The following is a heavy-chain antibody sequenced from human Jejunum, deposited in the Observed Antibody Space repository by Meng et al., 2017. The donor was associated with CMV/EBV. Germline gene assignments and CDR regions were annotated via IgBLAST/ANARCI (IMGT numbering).Heavy chain of an antibody. CDR1: GLTVTNYA. Sequence: AASGLTVTNYAMGWVRQAPGKGLEWVSGINGGGDTYYADSVKGRFSISRDNSKNRLYLQMNSLRAEDTAVYYCARDTRYSGSYPSDYWGQGTLVTVSS. V-gene: IGHV3-23*01. CDR3: ARDTRYSGSYPSDY. J-gene: IGHJ4*02. CDR2: INGGGDT. D-gene: IGHD3-10*01.